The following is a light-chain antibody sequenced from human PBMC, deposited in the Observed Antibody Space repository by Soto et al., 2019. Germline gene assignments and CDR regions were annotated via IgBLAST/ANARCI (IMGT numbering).Light chain of an antibody. CDR2: EGS. CDR3: CSYAGISTWV. Sequence: QSALTQPASVSGSPGQSNTISCTGTSSDVGTYNLVSWYQQHPGKAPKLIIYEGSKRPSGDSNRFSGSKSGNTASLTISGLQPEDEADYYCCSYAGISTWVFGGGTKVTVL. V-gene: IGLV2-23*01. J-gene: IGLJ3*02. CDR1: SSDVGTYNL.